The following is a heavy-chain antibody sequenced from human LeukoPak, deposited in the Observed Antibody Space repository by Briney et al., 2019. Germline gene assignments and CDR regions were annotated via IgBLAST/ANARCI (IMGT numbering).Heavy chain of an antibody. CDR3: ARGVSTSWFPEYFQH. CDR2: ISYSENT. Sequence: SETLSLTCTVSGGSISSSRYFWGWIRQPPGKGLEWIGSISYSENTFYNPSLTSRVTISVDTSENHFSLKLTSVTAADTAVYYCARGVSTSWFPEYFQHWGQGTLVTVSS. D-gene: IGHD6-13*01. V-gene: IGHV4-39*02. CDR1: GGSISSSRYF. J-gene: IGHJ1*01.